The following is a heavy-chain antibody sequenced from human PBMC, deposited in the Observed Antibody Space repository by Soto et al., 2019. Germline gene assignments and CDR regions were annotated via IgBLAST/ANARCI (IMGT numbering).Heavy chain of an antibody. CDR1: GFTFNEFW. CDR2: IKGDGSGT. CDR3: VKELAGCGCDCLLS. V-gene: IGHV3-74*01. D-gene: IGHD2-21*02. Sequence: EVQLVESGGGLVQPGGSLRLSCAASGFTFNEFWMHWVRQVPGKGLVWVLRIKGDGSGTSYADYVKGRFTISRDNAKNTMYLQVNRLTVEDTAVYYCVKELAGCGCDCLLSWGQGTLVTVSS. J-gene: IGHJ4*02.